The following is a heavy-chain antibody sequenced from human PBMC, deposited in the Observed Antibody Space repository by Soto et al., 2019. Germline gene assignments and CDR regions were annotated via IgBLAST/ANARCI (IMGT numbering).Heavy chain of an antibody. CDR2: ISGSGGST. D-gene: IGHD6-13*01. CDR1: GFTFSDYA. CDR3: AKPSLAAAALGSLDY. Sequence: LRLSCAASGFTFSDYAMIWVRQAPGKGLEWVSTISGSGGSTHYADSVKGRFTISRDNSKNTVHLQMNRVRAEDMALYYCAKPSLAAAALGSLDYWGQGTLVTVSS. J-gene: IGHJ4*02. V-gene: IGHV3-23*01.